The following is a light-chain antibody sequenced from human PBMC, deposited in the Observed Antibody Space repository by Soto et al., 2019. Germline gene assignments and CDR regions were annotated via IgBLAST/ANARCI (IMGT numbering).Light chain of an antibody. CDR1: QSLSSNS. CDR3: QQHSHWPPWT. Sequence: EIVLTQSPGTLSLSPGERATLSCRASQSLSSNSLAWYQQKPGQAPRLLIYGASSRATGIPDRFSGSGSGTDFTLTISNLEPEDFAVYYCQQHSHWPPWTFGQGTKVDIK. V-gene: IGKV3D-20*02. CDR2: GAS. J-gene: IGKJ1*01.